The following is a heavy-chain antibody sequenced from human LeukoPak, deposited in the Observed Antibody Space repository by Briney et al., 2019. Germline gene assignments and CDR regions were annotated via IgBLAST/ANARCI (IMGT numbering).Heavy chain of an antibody. V-gene: IGHV1-69*13. CDR3: ARIKWELLGPFDY. J-gene: IGHJ4*02. D-gene: IGHD1-26*01. Sequence: EASVKVSCKASGGTFSSYAISWVRQAPGQGLEWMGGIIPIFGTANYAQKFQGRVTITADESTSTAYMELSSLRSEDTAVYYCARIKWELLGPFDYWGQGTLVTVSS. CDR1: GGTFSSYA. CDR2: IIPIFGTA.